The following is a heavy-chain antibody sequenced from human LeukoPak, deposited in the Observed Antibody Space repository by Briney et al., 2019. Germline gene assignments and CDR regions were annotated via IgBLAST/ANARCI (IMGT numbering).Heavy chain of an antibody. CDR3: XRIGPGRDGSKSFDQ. D-gene: IGHD5-24*01. Sequence: PGGSLRLSCAASGLTFSSYDMTWVRQAPGKGLEYVSSINYNGVYIFSADSVKGRFTISRDNAKNSLYLEMNSLRVEDTAFYYCXRIGPGRDGSKSFDQWGQGTLVIVSS. V-gene: IGHV3-21*01. J-gene: IGHJ4*02. CDR1: GLTFSSYD. CDR2: INYNGVYI.